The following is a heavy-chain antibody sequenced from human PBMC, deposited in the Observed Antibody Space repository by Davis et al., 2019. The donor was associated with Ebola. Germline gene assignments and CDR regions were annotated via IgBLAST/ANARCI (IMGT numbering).Heavy chain of an antibody. CDR1: GFTFSSYS. CDR3: ARGRPQYSSSWYVY. J-gene: IGHJ4*02. CDR2: ISSSSSYI. V-gene: IGHV3-21*01. D-gene: IGHD6-13*01. Sequence: GESLKISCAASGFTFSSYSMNWVRQAPGKGLEWVSSISSSSSYIYYADSVKGRFTISRDNAKNSLYLQMNSLRAEDTAVYYCARGRPQYSSSWYVYWGQGTLVTVSS.